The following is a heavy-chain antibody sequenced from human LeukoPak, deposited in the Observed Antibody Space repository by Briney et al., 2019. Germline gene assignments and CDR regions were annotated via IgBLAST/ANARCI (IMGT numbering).Heavy chain of an antibody. Sequence: GASVKVSCKASGYTFSSYGIGWVRQAPGQGLEWMGWISTFNSNTNYAQKLQGRVTMTTDTSTSTGYMELRSLRSDDTAVYYCARVTATRSYFYYYDSSGYYGMDVWGQGTTVTVSS. CDR3: ARVTATRSYFYYYDSSGYYGMDV. J-gene: IGHJ6*02. CDR2: ISTFNSNT. D-gene: IGHD3-22*01. V-gene: IGHV1-18*01. CDR1: GYTFSSYG.